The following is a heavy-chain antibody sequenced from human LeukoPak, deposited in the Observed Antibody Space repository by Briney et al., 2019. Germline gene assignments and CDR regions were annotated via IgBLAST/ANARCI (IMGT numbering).Heavy chain of an antibody. D-gene: IGHD5-18*01. J-gene: IGHJ4*02. CDR1: GYTFITYG. Sequence: SVRVSCKASGYTFITYGINWVRQAPGQGLEWIGWISTYNGNTNYAQKFQGRVTITTDTSTSTAYMEVKSLRSDDTAVYYCAREWAGGYSYGPYLDYWGQGTLVTVSS. CDR3: AREWAGGYSYGPYLDY. V-gene: IGHV1-18*04. CDR2: ISTYNGNT.